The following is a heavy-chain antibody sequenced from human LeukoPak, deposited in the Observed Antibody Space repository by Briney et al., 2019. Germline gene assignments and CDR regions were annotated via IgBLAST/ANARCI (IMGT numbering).Heavy chain of an antibody. CDR1: GFTFGDYA. CDR3: TTRSTMVRGPYYYYGMDV. D-gene: IGHD3-10*01. Sequence: GGSLRLSCTASGFTFGDYAMGWVRQAPGKGLEWVGFIRSKAYGGTTEYAASVKGRFTISRDDSKSIAYLQMNSLKTEDTAVYYCTTRSTMVRGPYYYYGMDVWGKGTTVTVSS. J-gene: IGHJ6*04. V-gene: IGHV3-49*04. CDR2: IRSKAYGGTT.